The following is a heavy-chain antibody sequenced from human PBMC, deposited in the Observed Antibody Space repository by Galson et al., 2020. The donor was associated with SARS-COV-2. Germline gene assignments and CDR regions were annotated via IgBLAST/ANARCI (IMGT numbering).Heavy chain of an antibody. D-gene: IGHD3-10*01. V-gene: IGHV1-18*01. CDR1: GYTFTSYG. CDR2: ISAYNGNT. Sequence: ASVKVSCKASGYTFTSYGISWVRQAPGQGLEWMGWISAYNGNTNYAQKLQGRVTMTTDTSTSTAYMELRSLRSDDTAVYYCARVSYYGSGSYYKGSWFDPWGQGTLVTVSS. CDR3: ARVSYYGSGSYYKGSWFDP. J-gene: IGHJ5*02.